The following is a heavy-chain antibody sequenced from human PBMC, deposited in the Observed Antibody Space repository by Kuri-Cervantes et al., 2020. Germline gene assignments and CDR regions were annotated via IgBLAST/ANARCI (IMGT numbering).Heavy chain of an antibody. D-gene: IGHD3-3*01. CDR3: ARAQAITIFGVAYYYYYYMDV. CDR2: ITSGSTTM. CDR1: GFTFSAYG. Sequence: GGSLRLSCTASGFTFSAYGMNWVRQAPGKGLEWVSFITSGSTTMQYADSVKGRFTISRDNAKNSLYLQMNSLRAEDTAVYYCARAQAITIFGVAYYYYYYMDVWGKGTTVTVSS. V-gene: IGHV3-48*04. J-gene: IGHJ6*03.